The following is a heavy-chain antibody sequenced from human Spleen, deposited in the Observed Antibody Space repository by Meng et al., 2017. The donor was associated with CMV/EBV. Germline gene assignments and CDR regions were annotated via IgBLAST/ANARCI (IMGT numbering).Heavy chain of an antibody. CDR3: ARAVGPTIVDALDI. J-gene: IGHJ3*02. V-gene: IGHV3-11*01. CDR2: ASSSETSI. Sequence: GESLKISCAASGFTLSGYYMSWIRQAPGKGLEWVSSASSSETSIDYSDSVKGRFTISRDNAKNSLYLQMNSLRAEDTALYYCARAVGPTIVDALDIWGPGTLVTVSS. D-gene: IGHD1-26*01. CDR1: GFTLSGYY.